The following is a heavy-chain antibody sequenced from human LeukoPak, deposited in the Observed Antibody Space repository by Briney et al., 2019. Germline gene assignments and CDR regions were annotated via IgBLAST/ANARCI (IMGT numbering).Heavy chain of an antibody. CDR2: IYYSGTT. V-gene: IGHV4-39*01. Sequence: SETLSLTCSVSDGSISSSSNFWGWIRQPPGKGLEWLGIIYYSGTTYYNPSLKSRVTISVDTSKNQFSLKLSSVTAADTAVYYCARRGLYGSSPFDPWGQGTLVTVSS. CDR1: DGSISSSSNF. CDR3: ARRGLYGSSPFDP. D-gene: IGHD2-2*01. J-gene: IGHJ5*02.